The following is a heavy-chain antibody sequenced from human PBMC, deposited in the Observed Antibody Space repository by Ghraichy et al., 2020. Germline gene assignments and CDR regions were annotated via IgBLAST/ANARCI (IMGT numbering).Heavy chain of an antibody. CDR3: ARGTRNYGP. CDR1: GGSFSGYY. D-gene: IGHD4-11*01. CDR2: INDRGSP. Sequence: SETLSLTCALYGGSFSGYYWSWIRQPPGKGLEWIGEINDRGSPNYNPPLKSRVTISVDTFKNQFSLRLISVTAADTAVYYCARGTRNYGPWGQGTLVTVSS. V-gene: IGHV4-34*01. J-gene: IGHJ5*02.